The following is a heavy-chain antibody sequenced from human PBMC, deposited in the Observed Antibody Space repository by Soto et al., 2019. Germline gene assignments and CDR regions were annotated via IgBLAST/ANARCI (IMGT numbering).Heavy chain of an antibody. Sequence: GASVKVSCKASGGTFSSYAISWVRQAPGQGLEWMGGIIPIFGTANYAQKFQGRVTITADESTSTAYMELSSLRSEDTAVYYCAHIIAVAGTYYYYYYGMDVWGQGTTVTVSS. V-gene: IGHV1-69*13. CDR2: IIPIFGTA. J-gene: IGHJ6*02. CDR3: AHIIAVAGTYYYYYYGMDV. CDR1: GGTFSSYA. D-gene: IGHD6-19*01.